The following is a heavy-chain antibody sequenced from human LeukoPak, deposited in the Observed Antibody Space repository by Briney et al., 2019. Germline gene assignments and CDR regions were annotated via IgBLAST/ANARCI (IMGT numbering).Heavy chain of an antibody. D-gene: IGHD6-19*01. CDR3: ARGGAVAGTRMDYYYGMDV. CDR1: GFTFSSYA. J-gene: IGHJ6*02. V-gene: IGHV3-30-3*01. Sequence: GGSLRLSCAAAGFTFSSYAMHWVRQAPAKGLEWVAVISYDGSNKYYADSVKGRFTISRDNAKNSLFLQMNSLRVEDTAVYYCARGGAVAGTRMDYYYGMDVWGQGTTVTVSS. CDR2: ISYDGSNK.